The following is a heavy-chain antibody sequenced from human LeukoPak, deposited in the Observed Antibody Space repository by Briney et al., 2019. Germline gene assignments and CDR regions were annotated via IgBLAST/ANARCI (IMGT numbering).Heavy chain of an antibody. J-gene: IGHJ4*02. V-gene: IGHV4-38-2*02. D-gene: IGHD3-16*02. CDR1: GYSISSVYY. Sequence: SETLSLTCTVSGYSISSVYYWGWIRQPPGKGLEWIGSIYHSGSTYYNPSLKSRVTISVDTSKNQFSLKLSSVTAADTAVYYCARDPTNYRLGFDYWGQGTLVTVSS. CDR3: ARDPTNYRLGFDY. CDR2: IYHSGST.